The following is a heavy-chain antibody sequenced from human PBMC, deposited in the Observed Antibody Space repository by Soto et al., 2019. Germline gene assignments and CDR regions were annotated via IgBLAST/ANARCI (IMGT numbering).Heavy chain of an antibody. D-gene: IGHD3-3*01. CDR2: IYYSGST. Sequence: QVQLQESGPGLVKPSETLSLSCTVSGGSISRDSWSWIRQSPGKGLEWIGHIYYSGSTKYNPSLKSRVTISLDTSKNQFSLNLSSVTAADTAVYFCARAKVSGFLEWLFHYFDYWGQGTLVTVPS. CDR3: ARAKVSGFLEWLFHYFDY. J-gene: IGHJ4*02. CDR1: GGSISRDS. V-gene: IGHV4-59*01.